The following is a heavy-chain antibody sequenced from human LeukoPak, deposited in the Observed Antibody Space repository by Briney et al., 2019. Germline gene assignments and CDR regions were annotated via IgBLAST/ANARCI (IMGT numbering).Heavy chain of an antibody. Sequence: SETLSLTCSVSGGPISSSSSYWGWIRQAPGKGLEWIGSIYNSGSTYYNPSLKSRVTISVDMSKNQFSLKMSSVTAADTAVYYCARAYSSSWYWNWFDPWGQGTLVTVSS. CDR1: GGPISSSSSY. V-gene: IGHV4-39*07. CDR2: IYNSGST. CDR3: ARAYSSSWYWNWFDP. J-gene: IGHJ5*02. D-gene: IGHD6-13*01.